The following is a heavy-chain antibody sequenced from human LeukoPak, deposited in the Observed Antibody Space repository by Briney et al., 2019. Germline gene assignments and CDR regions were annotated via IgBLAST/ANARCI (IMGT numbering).Heavy chain of an antibody. V-gene: IGHV4-34*01. Sequence: SETLSLTCAAYGGSFSGYYWSWIRQPPRKGLEWIGEINHSGSTNYNPSLKSRVTISVDTSKNQFSLKLSSVTAADTAVYYCATLYGSGSYYFDYWGQGTLVTVSS. J-gene: IGHJ4*02. CDR3: ATLYGSGSYYFDY. D-gene: IGHD3-10*01. CDR1: GGSFSGYY. CDR2: INHSGST.